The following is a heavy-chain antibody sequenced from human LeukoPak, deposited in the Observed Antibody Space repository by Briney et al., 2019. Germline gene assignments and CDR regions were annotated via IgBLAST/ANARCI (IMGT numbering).Heavy chain of an antibody. V-gene: IGHV3-23*01. D-gene: IGHD1-26*01. Sequence: GGSLRLSCAASGFTFTSYSMNWVRQAPGKGMEWVSTISGGGGSTYYADSVKGRFTISRDNSKNTLYLQVNSLRAEDTAVYYCAKGGKWDVTPFDYWGQGTLVTVSS. CDR3: AKGGKWDVTPFDY. CDR2: ISGGGGST. J-gene: IGHJ4*02. CDR1: GFTFTSYS.